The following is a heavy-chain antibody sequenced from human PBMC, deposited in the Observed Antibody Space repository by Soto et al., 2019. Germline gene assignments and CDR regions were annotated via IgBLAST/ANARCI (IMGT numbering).Heavy chain of an antibody. CDR1: GGSISSYY. CDR2: IYYSGST. J-gene: IGHJ6*02. V-gene: IGHV4-59*01. D-gene: IGHD4-17*01. Sequence: SETLSLTCTVSGGSISSYYWSWIRQPPGKGLEWIGYIYYSGSTNYNPSLKSRATISVDTSKNQFSLKLSSVTAADTAVYYCARDLTTVTTSGYYYYGMDVWGQGTTVTVSS. CDR3: ARDLTTVTTSGYYYYGMDV.